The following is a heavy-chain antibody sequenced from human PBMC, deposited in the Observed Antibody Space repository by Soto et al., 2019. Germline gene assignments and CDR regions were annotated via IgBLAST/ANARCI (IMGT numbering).Heavy chain of an antibody. V-gene: IGHV3-48*02. Sequence: EVQLVESGGGLVQPGGSLRLSCAASGFTFSSYSMNWVRQAPGKGLEWVSYISSSSSTIYYADSEKGRFTISRDNAKNSLYLQMNSLRDEDTAVYYCARDGTYYDFWSGYYSAPDAFDIWGQGTMVTVSS. CDR1: GFTFSSYS. CDR3: ARDGTYYDFWSGYYSAPDAFDI. D-gene: IGHD3-3*01. J-gene: IGHJ3*02. CDR2: ISSSSSTI.